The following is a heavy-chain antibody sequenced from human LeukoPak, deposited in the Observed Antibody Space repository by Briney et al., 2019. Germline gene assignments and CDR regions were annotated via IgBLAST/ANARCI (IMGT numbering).Heavy chain of an antibody. CDR2: IYYSGST. D-gene: IGHD2-15*01. V-gene: IGHV4-30-4*01. J-gene: IGHJ4*02. CDR1: GGSISSGDYY. Sequence: SETLSLTCTVSGGSISSGDYYWSWIRQPPGKGLEWIGYIYYSGSTYYNPSLKSRVTISVDTSKNQFTLKLSSVTAADTAVYYCARVNRRGGSCHYWGQGTLVTVSP. CDR3: ARVNRRGGSCHY.